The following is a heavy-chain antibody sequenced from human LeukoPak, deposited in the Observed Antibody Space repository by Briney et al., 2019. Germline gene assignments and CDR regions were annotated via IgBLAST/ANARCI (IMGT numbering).Heavy chain of an antibody. CDR3: ARQSKYYYDSSGYHYYYYYGMDV. Sequence: PSETLSLTCTVSGGSISSYYWSWIRQPPGKGLEWIGYIYYSGSTNYNPSLKSRVTISVVTSKNQFSLKLSSVTAAVTAVYYCARQSKYYYDSSGYHYYYYYGMDVWGQGTTVTVSS. J-gene: IGHJ6*02. D-gene: IGHD3-22*01. V-gene: IGHV4-59*08. CDR2: IYYSGST. CDR1: GGSISSYY.